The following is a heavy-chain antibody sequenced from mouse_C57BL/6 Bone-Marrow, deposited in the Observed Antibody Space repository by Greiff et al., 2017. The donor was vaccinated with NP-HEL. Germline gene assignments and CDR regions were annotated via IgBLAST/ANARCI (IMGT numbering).Heavy chain of an antibody. CDR3: ALIYYDYDVFHYYAMDY. D-gene: IGHD2-4*01. CDR1: GYSFTDYN. CDR2: INPNYGTT. Sequence: VHVKQSGPELVKPGASVKISCKASGYSFTDYNMNWVKQSNGKSLEWIGVINPNYGTTSYNQKFKGKATLTVDQSSSTAYMQLNSLTSEDSAVYYCALIYYDYDVFHYYAMDYWGQGTSVTVSS. V-gene: IGHV1-39*01. J-gene: IGHJ4*01.